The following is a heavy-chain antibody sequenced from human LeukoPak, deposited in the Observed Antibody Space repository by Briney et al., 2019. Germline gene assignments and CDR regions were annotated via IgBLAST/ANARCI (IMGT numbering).Heavy chain of an antibody. J-gene: IGHJ6*02. D-gene: IGHD1-26*01. V-gene: IGHV1-2*02. CDR2: INPNSGGT. CDR3: ARVGIVGATTSYYYYGMDV. Sequence: GASVKVSCKASGYTFPGYYMHWVRQAPGQGLEWMGWINPNSGGTNYAQKFQGRVTMTRDTSISTAYMELSRLRSDDTAVYYCARVGIVGATTSYYYYGMDVWGQGTTVTVSS. CDR1: GYTFPGYY.